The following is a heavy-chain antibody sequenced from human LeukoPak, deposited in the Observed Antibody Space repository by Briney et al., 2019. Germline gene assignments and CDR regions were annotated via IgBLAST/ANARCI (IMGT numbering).Heavy chain of an antibody. V-gene: IGHV3-21*01. Sequence: GGSLRLSCAASGFTFSSYSMNWVRQAPGKGLEWVSSISSSSSYIYYADSVKGRFTISRDNAKNSLYLQMNSLRAEDTAVYYCARDRESNYGGNSEAFDIWGQGTMVTVSS. CDR1: GFTFSSYS. J-gene: IGHJ3*02. D-gene: IGHD4-23*01. CDR3: ARDRESNYGGNSEAFDI. CDR2: ISSSSSYI.